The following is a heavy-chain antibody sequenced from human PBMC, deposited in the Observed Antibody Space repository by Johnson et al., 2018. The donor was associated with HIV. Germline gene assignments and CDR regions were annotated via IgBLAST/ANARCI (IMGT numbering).Heavy chain of an antibody. Sequence: VQLVESGGGFVKPEGSLRLSCAASGFTFKNAWMHWVRQAPGKGLYWVGFIRSKAYGGTTEYAASVKGRFTISRDDSKSIAYLQMKSLKTEDTAVYYCTRGSRSGWYFAAFDIWGHGTMVTVSS. CDR1: GFTFKNAW. CDR2: IRSKAYGGTT. CDR3: TRGSRSGWYFAAFDI. D-gene: IGHD6-19*01. J-gene: IGHJ3*02. V-gene: IGHV3-49*02.